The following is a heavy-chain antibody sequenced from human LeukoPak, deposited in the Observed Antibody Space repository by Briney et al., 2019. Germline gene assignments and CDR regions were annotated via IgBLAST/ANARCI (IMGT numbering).Heavy chain of an antibody. CDR3: ARGTRGDILTGYSLGY. D-gene: IGHD3-9*01. Sequence: ASVKVSCKASGYTFTGYYMHWVRQAPGQGLEWMGWMNPNSGNTGYAQKFQGRVTMTRNTSISIAYMEVSSLRSEDTAVYYCARGTRGDILTGYSLGYWGQGTLVTVSS. CDR1: GYTFTGYY. CDR2: MNPNSGNT. V-gene: IGHV1-8*02. J-gene: IGHJ4*02.